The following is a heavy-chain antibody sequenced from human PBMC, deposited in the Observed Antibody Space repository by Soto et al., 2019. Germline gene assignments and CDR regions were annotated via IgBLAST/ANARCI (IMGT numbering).Heavy chain of an antibody. Sequence: PGGSLRLSRAASGFTFDDYAMHWVRQAPGKGLEWVSGISWSSGSTYYADSVKGRFTISRDNSKNTLYLQMNSLRAEDTAVYYCATIFGVVIVVVGPHGMDVWGQGTTVTVSS. J-gene: IGHJ6*02. CDR3: ATIFGVVIVVVGPHGMDV. D-gene: IGHD3-3*01. CDR1: GFTFDDYA. V-gene: IGHV3-9*01. CDR2: ISWSSGST.